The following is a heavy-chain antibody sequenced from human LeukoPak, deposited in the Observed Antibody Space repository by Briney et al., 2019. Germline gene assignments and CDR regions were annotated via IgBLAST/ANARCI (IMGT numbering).Heavy chain of an antibody. CDR2: INPSGGST. CDR1: GYTFNSYY. CDR3: AKDHLGYCSGGSCPNDY. V-gene: IGHV1-46*02. D-gene: IGHD2-15*01. Sequence: GASVKVSCKASGYTFNSYYMHWVRRAPGQGLEWMGIINPSGGSTSYAQKFQGRVTMTRDTSTSTVYMELNSLRAEDTAVYYCAKDHLGYCSGGSCPNDYWGQGTLVTVSS. J-gene: IGHJ4*02.